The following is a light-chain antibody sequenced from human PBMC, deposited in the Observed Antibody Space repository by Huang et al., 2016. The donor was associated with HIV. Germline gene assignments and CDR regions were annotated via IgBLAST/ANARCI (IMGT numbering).Light chain of an antibody. V-gene: IGKV1-9*01. CDR2: GAS. CDR3: QQVNSFPFT. CDR1: QGIGSD. Sequence: IHLTQSPSSLSASVGDRVIITCRASQGIGSDLAWFQQKPGKAPKLLIYGASTLQSGVPSRFTGSGSGANFTLSISSLQPEDFSTYYCQQVNSFPFTFGPGTKVDIK. J-gene: IGKJ3*01.